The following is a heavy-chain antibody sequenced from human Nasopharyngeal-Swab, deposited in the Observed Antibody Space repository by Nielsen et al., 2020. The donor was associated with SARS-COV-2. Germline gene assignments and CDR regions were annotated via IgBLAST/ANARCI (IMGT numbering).Heavy chain of an antibody. CDR3: ARSTMVQGEAHY. CDR2: IYPGDSDT. CDR1: GYSFTSYW. J-gene: IGHJ4*02. D-gene: IGHD3-10*01. V-gene: IGHV5-51*01. Sequence: GGSLRLSCKGSGYSFTSYWIGWVRQMPGKGLERMGIIYPGDSDTRYSPSFQGQVTISADKSISTAYLQWSSLKASDTAMYYCARSTMVQGEAHYWGQGTLVTVSS.